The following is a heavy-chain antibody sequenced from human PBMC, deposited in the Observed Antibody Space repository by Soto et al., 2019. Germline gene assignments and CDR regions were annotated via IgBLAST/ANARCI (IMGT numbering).Heavy chain of an antibody. CDR3: ARSQRGRTAFTFDY. V-gene: IGHV4-61*01. Sequence: CTVSGDSVGNENYYWAWIRQSPGKGLEWIVYIYYSGTTNYNSHLKSRVTLSVDTSRNQFSLSLTPVTAADTAVYFCARSQRGRTAFTFDYWGQGVLVTVSS. D-gene: IGHD1-26*01. J-gene: IGHJ4*02. CDR1: GDSVGNENYY. CDR2: IYYSGTT.